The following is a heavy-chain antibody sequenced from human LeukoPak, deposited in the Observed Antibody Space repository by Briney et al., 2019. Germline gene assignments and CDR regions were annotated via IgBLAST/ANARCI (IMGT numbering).Heavy chain of an antibody. CDR2: INHSGST. J-gene: IGHJ4*02. V-gene: IGHV4-34*01. CDR3: ARLGAPTFSGSYFDY. D-gene: IGHD1-26*01. Sequence: TSETLSLTCAVYGGSFSGYYWSWIRQPPGKGLEWIGEINHSGSTNYNPSLKSRVTISVDTSKNQFSLKLSSVTAADTAVYYCARLGAPTFSGSYFDYWGQGTLVTVSS. CDR1: GGSFSGYY.